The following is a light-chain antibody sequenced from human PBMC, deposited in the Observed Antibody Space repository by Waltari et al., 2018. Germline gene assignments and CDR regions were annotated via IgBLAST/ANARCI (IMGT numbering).Light chain of an antibody. CDR2: RNN. CDR1: NPNIGSNI. Sequence: QSVLTQPPSASGTPGQRVTISCSGSNPNIGSNIVNWYQQLPGTAPKLLIYRNNQRPSGVPDRFSGSKSGTSAALAISGLQSEDEADYYCATWDDSLNGQVFGGGTK. J-gene: IGLJ3*02. CDR3: ATWDDSLNGQV. V-gene: IGLV1-44*01.